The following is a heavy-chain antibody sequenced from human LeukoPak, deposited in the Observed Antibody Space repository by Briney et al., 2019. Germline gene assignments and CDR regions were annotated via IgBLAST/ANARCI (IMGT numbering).Heavy chain of an antibody. CDR3: AKDRRSPYDYGDYERMNWFDP. J-gene: IGHJ5*02. D-gene: IGHD4-17*01. CDR1: GFTFSSYE. Sequence: PGGSLRLSCAASGFTFSSYEMNWVRRAPGKGLEWVAVISYDGSNKYYADSVKGRFTISRDNSKNTLYLQMNSLRAEDTAVYYCAKDRRSPYDYGDYERMNWFDPWGQGTLVTVSS. V-gene: IGHV3-30*18. CDR2: ISYDGSNK.